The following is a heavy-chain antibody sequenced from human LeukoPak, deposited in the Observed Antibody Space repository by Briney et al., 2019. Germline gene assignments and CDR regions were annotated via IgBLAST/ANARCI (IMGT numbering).Heavy chain of an antibody. D-gene: IGHD1-26*01. CDR3: AREWELATPDAFDI. J-gene: IGHJ3*02. CDR1: GYTFTSYY. Sequence: ASVKVSCKASGYTFTSYYMHWVRQAPGQGLEWMGIINPSGGSTNYAQKFQGRVTITADESTSTAYMELSSLRSEDTAVYYCAREWELATPDAFDIWGQGTMVTVSS. CDR2: INPSGGST. V-gene: IGHV1-46*01.